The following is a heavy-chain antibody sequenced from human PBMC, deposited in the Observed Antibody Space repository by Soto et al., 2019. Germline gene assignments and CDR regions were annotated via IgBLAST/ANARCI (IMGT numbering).Heavy chain of an antibody. J-gene: IGHJ2*01. Sequence: EVQLLESGGGLVQPGGSLRLSCAASGFTFISYAMNWVRPAPGKGLQWVSAISGGGDATFYADSVKGRFTISRDNSRNTVTLQINSLGDDDTAVYYCARKVPGSTTRPDYCYFDLWGRSTLVTVSS. CDR3: ARKVPGSTTRPDYCYFDL. D-gene: IGHD3-10*01. V-gene: IGHV3-23*01. CDR2: ISGGGDAT. CDR1: GFTFISYA.